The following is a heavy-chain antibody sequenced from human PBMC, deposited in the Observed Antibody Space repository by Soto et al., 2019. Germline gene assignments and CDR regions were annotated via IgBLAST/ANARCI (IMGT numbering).Heavy chain of an antibody. V-gene: IGHV3-30*04. CDR2: IPSDGSKR. J-gene: IGHJ5*02. CDR1: GFNFSTYV. CDR3: VRDGDP. Sequence: QVELVESGGGVVQPGRSLRLSCAASGFNFSTYVMHWVRQTPGKGLEWVAAIPSDGSKRYSADSVKGRFTISRDNSKNTLYLQMNSLRVEDTALYYCVRDGDPWGQGTLVTVSS.